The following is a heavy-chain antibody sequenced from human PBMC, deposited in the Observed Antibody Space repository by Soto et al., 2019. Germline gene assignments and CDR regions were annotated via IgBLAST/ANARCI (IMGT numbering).Heavy chain of an antibody. V-gene: IGHV4-59*01. CDR2: IYYSGST. CDR3: ARDSQYCSGGRCYADFYGMDV. CDR1: GGSISSYY. Sequence: PSETLSLTCTVSGGSISSYYWSWIRQPPGKGLEWIGYIYYSGSTNYNPSLKSRVTISIDTSKDQFYLSLSSATAADTAVYYCARDSQYCSGGRCYADFYGMDVWGQGTTVTVSS. D-gene: IGHD2-8*02. J-gene: IGHJ6*02.